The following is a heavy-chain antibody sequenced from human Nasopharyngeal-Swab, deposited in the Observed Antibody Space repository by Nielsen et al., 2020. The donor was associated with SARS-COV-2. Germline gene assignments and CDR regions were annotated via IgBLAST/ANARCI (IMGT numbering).Heavy chain of an antibody. V-gene: IGHV4-59*01. CDR3: ARSRMSLGRAYYYYYYMDV. J-gene: IGHJ6*03. D-gene: IGHD3-10*01. CDR2: IYHTGTT. Sequence: SETLSLTCTVSGVSISSYYWSWIRQAPGKGLEWIGYIYHTGTTNYNPSLRNRVTISIDTYRKQSSLTLNSVTAADTAVYYCARSRMSLGRAYYYYYYMDVWGKGTTVTVSS. CDR1: GVSISSYY.